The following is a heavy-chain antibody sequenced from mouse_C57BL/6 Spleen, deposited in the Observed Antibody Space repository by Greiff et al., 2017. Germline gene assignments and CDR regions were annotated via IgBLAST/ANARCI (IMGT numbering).Heavy chain of an antibody. D-gene: IGHD1-1*02. CDR2: IRNKANGYTT. CDR1: GFTFTDYY. CDR3: ARYGGSYFDY. J-gene: IGHJ2*01. V-gene: IGHV7-3*01. Sequence: EVKVVESGGGLVQPGGSLSLSCAASGFTFTDYYMSWVRQPPGKALEWLGFIRNKANGYTTEYSASVKGRFTISRDNSQSILYLQMNALRAEDSATYYCARYGGSYFDYWGQGTTRTVSS.